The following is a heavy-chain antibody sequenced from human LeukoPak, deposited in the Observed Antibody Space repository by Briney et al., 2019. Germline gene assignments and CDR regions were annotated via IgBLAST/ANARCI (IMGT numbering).Heavy chain of an antibody. CDR2: ISYDGSNK. V-gene: IGHV3-30-3*01. Sequence: GRSLRLSCAASGFTLSSYAMHWVRQAPGKGLEWVALISYDGSNKYYADSVKGRFTISRDNSKNTLYLQMNSLRAEDTAVYYCAKVRGPAASDNYLDYWGQGTQVTVSS. CDR3: AKVRGPAASDNYLDY. D-gene: IGHD2-2*01. J-gene: IGHJ4*02. CDR1: GFTLSSYA.